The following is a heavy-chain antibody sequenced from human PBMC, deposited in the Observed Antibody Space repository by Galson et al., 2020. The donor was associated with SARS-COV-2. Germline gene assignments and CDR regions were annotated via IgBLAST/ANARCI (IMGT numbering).Heavy chain of an antibody. Sequence: SLKISCAAPGFTFSSYGMHWVRQAPGKGLEWVAAISYDGSNKYYADSVKGRFTISRDNSKNTLYLQMNSLRAEDTAVYYCAKDPAYYDFWSGYLSPPDDYCYYGMDVWGQGTTVTVSS. J-gene: IGHJ6*02. CDR2: ISYDGSNK. CDR3: AKDPAYYDFWSGYLSPPDDYCYYGMDV. V-gene: IGHV3-30*18. CDR1: GFTFSSYG. D-gene: IGHD3-3*01.